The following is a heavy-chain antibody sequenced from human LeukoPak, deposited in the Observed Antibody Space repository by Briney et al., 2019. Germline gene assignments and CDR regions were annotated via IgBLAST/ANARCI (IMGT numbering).Heavy chain of an antibody. J-gene: IGHJ5*02. D-gene: IGHD6-19*01. CDR2: ISSSGSTI. Sequence: GGSLRLSCAASGFTFSSYVMNWVRLAPGKGLEWVSYISSSGSTIYYADSVKGRFTISRDNAKNSLYLQMNSLRAEDTAVYYCARVSSSGWYDFNWFDPWGQGTLVTVSS. CDR3: ARVSSSGWYDFNWFDP. CDR1: GFTFSSYV. V-gene: IGHV3-48*04.